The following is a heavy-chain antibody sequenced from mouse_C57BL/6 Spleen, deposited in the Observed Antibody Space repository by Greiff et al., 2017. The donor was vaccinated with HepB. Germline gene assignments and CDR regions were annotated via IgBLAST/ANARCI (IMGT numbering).Heavy chain of an antibody. J-gene: IGHJ1*03. Sequence: QVQLQQPGTELVKPGASVKLSCKASGYTFTSYWMHWVKQRPGQGLEWIGNINPSNGGTNYNEKFKSKATLTVDKSSSTAYMQLSSLTSEDSAVYYCARYRTTVSNWYFDVWGTGTTVTVSS. V-gene: IGHV1-53*01. CDR3: ARYRTTVSNWYFDV. CDR2: INPSNGGT. CDR1: GYTFTSYW. D-gene: IGHD1-1*01.